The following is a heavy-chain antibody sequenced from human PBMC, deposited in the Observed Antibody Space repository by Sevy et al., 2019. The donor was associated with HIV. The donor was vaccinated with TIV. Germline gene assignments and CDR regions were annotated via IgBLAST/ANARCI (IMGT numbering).Heavy chain of an antibody. CDR1: GFTFTSYG. CDR3: AKAPRGYSYASFFDY. Sequence: GGSLRLSCAASGFTFTSYGMHWVRHAPGKGLEWVAVISYDGSNKYYADSVKGRFTISRDKSKNTLYLQMNSLRAEDTAVYYCAKAPRGYSYASFFDYWGQGTLVTVSS. J-gene: IGHJ4*02. CDR2: ISYDGSNK. V-gene: IGHV3-30*18. D-gene: IGHD5-18*01.